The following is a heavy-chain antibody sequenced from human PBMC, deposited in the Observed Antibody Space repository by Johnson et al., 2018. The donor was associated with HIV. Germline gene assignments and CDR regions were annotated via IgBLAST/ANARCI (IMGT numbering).Heavy chain of an antibody. J-gene: IGHJ3*02. CDR1: GFTVSSNY. V-gene: IGHV3-66*02. CDR3: ARSKGSIWYGSAFDI. CDR2: IYSGGST. D-gene: IGHD6-13*01. Sequence: VQLVESGGGLVQPGGSLRLSCAASGFTVSSNYMSWVRQAPGKGLEGVSVIYSGGSTYYADSVTGRLPSSRDNSKNTLYLQMNSLRGEDTAVYYWARSKGSIWYGSAFDIWGQGTMVTVSA.